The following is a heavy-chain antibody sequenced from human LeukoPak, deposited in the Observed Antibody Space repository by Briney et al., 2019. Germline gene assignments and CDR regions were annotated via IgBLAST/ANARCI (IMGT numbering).Heavy chain of an antibody. CDR1: GGSFSNYY. V-gene: IGHV4-34*01. Sequence: PSETLSLTCVVYGGSFSNYYWSWIRQPPGKGLEWIGEINHSGSTNYNPSLKSRVTISVDTSKNQFSLNLTSVTAADTAVYYCARHMMTTVARDAFDIWGQGTMVTVSS. D-gene: IGHD4-23*01. J-gene: IGHJ3*02. CDR3: ARHMMTTVARDAFDI. CDR2: INHSGST.